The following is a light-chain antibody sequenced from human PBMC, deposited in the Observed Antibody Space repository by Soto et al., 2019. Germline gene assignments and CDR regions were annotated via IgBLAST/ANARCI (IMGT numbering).Light chain of an antibody. Sequence: EIVMTQSPATLSVSPGERATLSCRASQSISRNLAWYQQKPGQAPRLLIFSASTRATGIPARFSGSGSGTEFTLTIRSLQSEDSAVYYCHQYNNWLLFTFGPGTKVDIK. CDR1: QSISRN. J-gene: IGKJ3*01. V-gene: IGKV3-15*01. CDR2: SAS. CDR3: HQYNNWLLFT.